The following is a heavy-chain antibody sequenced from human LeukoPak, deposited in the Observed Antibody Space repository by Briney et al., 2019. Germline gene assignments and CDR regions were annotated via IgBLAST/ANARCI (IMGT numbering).Heavy chain of an antibody. CDR3: ARGRQLYYSDY. J-gene: IGHJ4*02. CDR2: IYPGDSDT. CDR1: GYSFTSYW. D-gene: IGHD5-18*01. Sequence: GESLQISCKGSGYSFTSYWIGWVRQMPGKGLEWIGIIYPGDSDTRYSPSFQGQVTISADKSINTAYLQWSSLKASDTAMYYCARGRQLYYSDYWGQGTLVTVSS. V-gene: IGHV5-51*01.